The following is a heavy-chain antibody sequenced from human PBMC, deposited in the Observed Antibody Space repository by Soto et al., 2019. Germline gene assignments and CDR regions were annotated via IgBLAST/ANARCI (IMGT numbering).Heavy chain of an antibody. Sequence: GESLKISCKGSGYSFTSYWIGWVRQMPGKGLEWMGIIYTGDSDTRYSPSFQGKVTISADKAIITAYLQWSSLKASGTAMYYCARQGDCSSTSCYIGEDAFDIWGQGTMVTVSS. J-gene: IGHJ3*02. CDR3: ARQGDCSSTSCYIGEDAFDI. CDR2: IYTGDSDT. D-gene: IGHD2-2*02. CDR1: GYSFTSYW. V-gene: IGHV5-51*01.